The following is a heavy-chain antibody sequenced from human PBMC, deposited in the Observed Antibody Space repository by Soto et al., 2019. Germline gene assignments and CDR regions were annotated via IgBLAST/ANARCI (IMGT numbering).Heavy chain of an antibody. J-gene: IGHJ4*02. Sequence: ASVKVSCKASGGTFSSYAISGVREGPGQGLEWMGGIIPIFGTANYAQKFQGRVTITADESTSTAYMELRSLRSEDTAVYYCARAGGIAAAWHIDSWGQVTLLTVSP. CDR1: GGTFSSYA. CDR2: IIPIFGTA. V-gene: IGHV1-69*13. D-gene: IGHD6-13*01. CDR3: ARAGGIAAAWHIDS.